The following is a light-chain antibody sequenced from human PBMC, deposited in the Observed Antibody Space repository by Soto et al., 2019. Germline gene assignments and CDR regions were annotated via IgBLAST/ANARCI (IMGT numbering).Light chain of an antibody. V-gene: IGKV3D-20*02. CDR3: QQRSDWPIT. J-gene: IGKJ5*01. Sequence: EIVLTQSPGTLSLSPGERATLSCRASQSIRSNYLAWYQQKPGQAPRFLIYGAFGRATGIPDRFSGSGSGTDFTLTISSLEPEDFALYYCQQRSDWPITFGQGTRLEIK. CDR1: QSIRSNY. CDR2: GAF.